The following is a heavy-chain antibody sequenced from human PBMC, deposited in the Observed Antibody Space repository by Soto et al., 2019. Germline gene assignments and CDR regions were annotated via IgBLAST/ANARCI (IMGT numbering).Heavy chain of an antibody. CDR1: GFTFSSYW. Sequence: GGSLRLSCAASGFTFSSYWMHWVRQAPGKGLVWVSRINSDGSSTSYADSVKGRFTISRDNAKNTLYLQMNSLRAEDTAVYYCARDPMRYFDILTGHPNNWFHPWGQGTLVTGSS. D-gene: IGHD3-9*01. V-gene: IGHV3-74*01. CDR3: ARDPMRYFDILTGHPNNWFHP. J-gene: IGHJ5*02. CDR2: INSDGSST.